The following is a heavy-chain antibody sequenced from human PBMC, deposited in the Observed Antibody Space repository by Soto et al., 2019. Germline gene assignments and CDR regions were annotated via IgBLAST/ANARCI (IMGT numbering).Heavy chain of an antibody. J-gene: IGHJ4*02. CDR3: ALRSMAVVPEY. D-gene: IGHD3-22*01. V-gene: IGHV4-59*01. CDR2: LYYGRSA. CDR1: GDSISSYY. Sequence: QVQLQESGPGLVKPSETLSLTCAVSGDSISSYYCMWIRQPPGKGLESIGYLYYGRSANYNRSLKXRXTXSXXTSTNQCSLTLSSMTAADTAVYYCALRSMAVVPEYWGQGTLVTVSS.